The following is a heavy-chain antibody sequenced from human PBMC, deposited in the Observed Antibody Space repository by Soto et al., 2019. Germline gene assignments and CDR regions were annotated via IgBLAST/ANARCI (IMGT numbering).Heavy chain of an antibody. CDR3: ARDRTNPNCSSTSCYTLLYNWFDP. J-gene: IGHJ5*02. Sequence: ASVKVSCKASGGTFSSYAISWVRQAPGQGLEWMGGIIPIFGTANYAQKFQGRVTITADESTSTAYMELSSLRSEDTAVYYCARDRTNPNCSSTSCYTLLYNWFDPWGQGTLVTV. CDR1: GGTFSSYA. CDR2: IIPIFGTA. D-gene: IGHD2-2*02. V-gene: IGHV1-69*13.